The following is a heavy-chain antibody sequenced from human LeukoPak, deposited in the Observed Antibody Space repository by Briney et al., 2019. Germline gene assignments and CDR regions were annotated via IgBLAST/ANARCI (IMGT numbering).Heavy chain of an antibody. V-gene: IGHV1-8*01. CDR1: GYPFNSYD. CDR3: ARLVGCGSTNCYSPDNWFDL. CDR2: INPNSGSS. D-gene: IGHD2-2*01. Sequence: ASVKVSCKASGYPFNSYDINWVRQATGHGLEWMGWINPNSGSSDSAQKIQGRVTMTADTSISTAYMELNNLRSEDTAVYYCARLVGCGSTNCYSPDNWFDLWGQGTLVTVSS. J-gene: IGHJ5*02.